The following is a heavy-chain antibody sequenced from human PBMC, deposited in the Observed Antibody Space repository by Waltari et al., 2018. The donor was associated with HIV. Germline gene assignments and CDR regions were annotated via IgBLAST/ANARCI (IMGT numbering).Heavy chain of an antibody. CDR2: ISGSGGST. V-gene: IGHV3-23*01. CDR3: AKDLGIAAAGLGDYYGMDV. D-gene: IGHD6-13*01. Sequence: EVQLLESGGGLVQPGGSLRLSCAASGFTFSSYAMSWVRQASGKGLEWVSAISGSGGSTYYADSVKGRFTISRDNSKNTLYLQMNSLRAEDTAVYYCAKDLGIAAAGLGDYYGMDVWGQGTTVTVSS. J-gene: IGHJ6*02. CDR1: GFTFSSYA.